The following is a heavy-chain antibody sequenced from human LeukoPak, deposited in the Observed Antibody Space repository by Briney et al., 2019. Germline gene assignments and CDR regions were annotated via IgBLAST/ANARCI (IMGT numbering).Heavy chain of an antibody. CDR2: INHNGTT. D-gene: IGHD6-13*01. V-gene: IGHV4-34*01. CDR1: GGSSSAYY. J-gene: IGHJ3*02. Sequence: SETLSLTCAVSGGSSSAYYWSWIRQPPGKGLEWIGEINHNGTTSYNPSLKSRVTMSVDTSKNQFSLKLSSVTAADTAVYYCARGRFGIAAATTALGIWGQGTMVTVSS. CDR3: ARGRFGIAAATTALGI.